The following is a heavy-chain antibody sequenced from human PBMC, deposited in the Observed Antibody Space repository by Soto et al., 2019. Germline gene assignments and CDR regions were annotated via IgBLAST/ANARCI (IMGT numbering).Heavy chain of an antibody. J-gene: IGHJ6*03. V-gene: IGHV1-8*01. Sequence: QVQLVQSGAEVKKPGASVKVSCKASGYTFTSYDINWVRQATGQGLEWMGWMNPNSGNTGYAQKFQGSVTMTRNNPLSTAYMELGSLRSEDTAVYDCARGKQHRYYYYYMHVWGKGTTVTVSS. CDR2: MNPNSGNT. CDR1: GYTFTSYD. D-gene: IGHD1-1*01. CDR3: ARGKQHRYYYYYMHV.